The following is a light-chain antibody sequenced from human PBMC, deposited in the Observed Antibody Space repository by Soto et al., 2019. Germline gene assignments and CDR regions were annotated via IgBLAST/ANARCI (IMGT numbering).Light chain of an antibody. Sequence: EIVLTQSPATLSLSPGERATLSCRASQNISNYLIWYQQKPGQAPRLLIYDVSNRATGIPDRISGSGSGTDFALTINRMEDEDFAVYYCQQYASSPWTFGQGTKVDIK. CDR3: QQYASSPWT. CDR2: DVS. V-gene: IGKV3-20*01. J-gene: IGKJ1*01. CDR1: QNISNY.